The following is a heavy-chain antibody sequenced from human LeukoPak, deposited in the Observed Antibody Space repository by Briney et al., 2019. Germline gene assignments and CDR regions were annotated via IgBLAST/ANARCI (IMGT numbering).Heavy chain of an antibody. J-gene: IGHJ4*02. CDR2: IIPILGSA. D-gene: IGHD1-26*01. V-gene: IGHV1-69*06. CDR1: GGTFSSYA. Sequence: SVKVSCKASGGTFSSYAISWVRQAPGQGLEWMGGIIPILGSANYAQKFQGRVTIIADKSTSTAYLELSSLRSEDTAVYYCARPERPYSRSWYYFDYWGQGTLVTVSS. CDR3: ARPERPYSRSWYYFDY.